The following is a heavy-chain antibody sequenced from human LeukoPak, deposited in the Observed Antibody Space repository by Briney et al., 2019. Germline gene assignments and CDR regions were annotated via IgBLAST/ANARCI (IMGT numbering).Heavy chain of an antibody. CDR1: GFTFSSYA. CDR2: ISYDGSRK. D-gene: IGHD1-1*01. V-gene: IGHV3-30*18. Sequence: GGSLRLSCAASGFTFSSYAMHWVRQAPGKGLEWVAVISYDGSRKHHGDSVKGRFTISRDNSESTLFLQMNSLRTDDTSVYFCAKYAYNWNAPDGFDMWGQGTMVVVSS. CDR3: AKYAYNWNAPDGFDM. J-gene: IGHJ3*02.